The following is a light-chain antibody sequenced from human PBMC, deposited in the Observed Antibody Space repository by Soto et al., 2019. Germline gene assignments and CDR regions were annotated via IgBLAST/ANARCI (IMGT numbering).Light chain of an antibody. CDR3: PQHDTSIWAYT. Sequence: EVVLTQSPVTLSLSPGERATLSCRASQSVSSSYLAWYQQKPGQAPRLLIYGASSRATCIPDRVSGSGSGTVFTITISRLEPEDFAVSYCPQHDTSIWAYTFGQGTTLEI. J-gene: IGKJ2*01. CDR2: GAS. CDR1: QSVSSSY. V-gene: IGKV3-20*01.